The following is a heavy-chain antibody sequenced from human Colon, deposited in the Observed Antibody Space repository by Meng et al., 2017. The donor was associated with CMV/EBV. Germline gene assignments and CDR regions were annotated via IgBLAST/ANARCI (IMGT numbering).Heavy chain of an antibody. CDR2: SKDKSRGFIT. Sequence: GESLKISCAASGFSINDHYIDWVRQAPGKGLEWVGRSKDKSRGFITEYATSVKGRFTISRDDSKNSLYLQMNSLKTEDTAMYYSARDNSNWTFDVWGRGTLVTVSS. CDR3: ARDNSNWTFDV. CDR1: GFSINDHY. D-gene: IGHD2/OR15-2a*01. V-gene: IGHV3-72*01. J-gene: IGHJ2*01.